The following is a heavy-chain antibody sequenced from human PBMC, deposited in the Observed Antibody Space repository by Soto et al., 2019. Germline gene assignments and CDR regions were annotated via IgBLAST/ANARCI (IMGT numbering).Heavy chain of an antibody. J-gene: IGHJ6*03. D-gene: IGHD4-17*01. Sequence: EVQLVESGGGLVQPGGSLRLSCAASGFTVSSNYMSWVRQAPGKGLEWVSVIYSGGSTYYADSVKGGFTISRDNSKNTLYLQLNSLRAEDTAVYYCATAPPTVTTNYYYYMDVWGKGTTVTVSS. V-gene: IGHV3-66*01. CDR1: GFTVSSNY. CDR3: ATAPPTVTTNYYYYMDV. CDR2: IYSGGST.